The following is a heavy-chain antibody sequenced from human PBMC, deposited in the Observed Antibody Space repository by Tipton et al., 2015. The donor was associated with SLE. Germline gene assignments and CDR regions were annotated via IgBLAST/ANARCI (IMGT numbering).Heavy chain of an antibody. Sequence: SVRLSCAASVVTFSSYAMSGVPPAPGKGLEGGSAIRGSGGRTYHADPVKGRFTIYRDHSKNTLYLQMNSLRAEDTAVYYCATDRGEDNCYDMDDWGKGTTVTGSS. J-gene: IGHJ6*04. CDR1: VVTFSSYA. V-gene: IGHV3-23*01. CDR3: ATDRGEDNCYDMDD. CDR2: IRGSGGRT. D-gene: IGHD3-3*01.